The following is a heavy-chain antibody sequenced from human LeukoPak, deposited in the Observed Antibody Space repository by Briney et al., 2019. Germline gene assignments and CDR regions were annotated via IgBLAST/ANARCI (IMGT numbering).Heavy chain of an antibody. V-gene: IGHV1-69*13. J-gene: IGHJ5*02. D-gene: IGHD2-2*01. CDR2: IIPIFGTA. Sequence: ASVKASCKASGGTFSSYAISWVRQAPGQGLEWMGGIIPIFGTANCAQKFQGRVTITADESTSTAYMELSSLRSEDTAVYYCARAWDFDIVVVPWFDPWGQGTLVTVSS. CDR1: GGTFSSYA. CDR3: ARAWDFDIVVVPWFDP.